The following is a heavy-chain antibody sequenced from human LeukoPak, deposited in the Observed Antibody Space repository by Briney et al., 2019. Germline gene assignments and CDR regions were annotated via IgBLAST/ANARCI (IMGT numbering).Heavy chain of an antibody. D-gene: IGHD3-16*01. CDR3: ASDGWITTYYFDY. J-gene: IGHJ4*02. Sequence: ASVKVSCKASGFTFTNYAVHWVRQAPGQRLEWMGWINAGNGNTEYSQKFQGRVTITRDTSARTAYMELSSLRSEDTAVYYCASDGWITTYYFDYWGQGTLVTVSS. CDR1: GFTFTNYA. V-gene: IGHV1-3*01. CDR2: INAGNGNT.